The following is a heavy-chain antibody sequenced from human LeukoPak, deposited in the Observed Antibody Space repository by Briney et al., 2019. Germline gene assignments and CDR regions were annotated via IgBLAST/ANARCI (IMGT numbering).Heavy chain of an antibody. J-gene: IGHJ5*02. CDR1: GGSISSSNW. Sequence: PSETLSLTCAVSGGSISSSNWWSWVRPPPGKGLEWIGEIYHSGSTNYNPSLKSRVTISVDKSKNQFSLKLRSVTAADTAVYYCARARMTFGGIIVISWFDPWGQGTLVTVSS. V-gene: IGHV4-4*02. CDR2: IYHSGST. D-gene: IGHD3-16*02. CDR3: ARARMTFGGIIVISWFDP.